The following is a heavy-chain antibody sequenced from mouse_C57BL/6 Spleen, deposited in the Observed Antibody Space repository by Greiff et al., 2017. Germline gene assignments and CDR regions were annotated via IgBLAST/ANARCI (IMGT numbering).Heavy chain of an antibody. CDR2: IRNKANGYTT. D-gene: IGHD1-1*01. CDR3: ASYYYDWYFDV. J-gene: IGHJ1*03. Sequence: EVKLQESGGGLVQPGGSLSLSCAASGFTFTDYYMSWVRQPPGKALEWLGFIRNKANGYTTEYSASVKGRFTISRDNSQSTLYLQMNALRAEDSAAYYCASYYYDWYFDVWGTGTTVTVSS. CDR1: GFTFTDYY. V-gene: IGHV7-3*01.